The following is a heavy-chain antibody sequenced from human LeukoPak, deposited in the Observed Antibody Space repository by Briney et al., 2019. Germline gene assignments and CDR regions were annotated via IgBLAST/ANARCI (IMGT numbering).Heavy chain of an antibody. V-gene: IGHV1-2*02. D-gene: IGHD6-19*01. CDR3: ARDVYSSGWYPDY. CDR2: INPNSGGT. J-gene: IGHJ4*02. CDR1: GYTFTGYY. Sequence: ASVKVSCKASGYTFTGYYMHWVRQAPGQGLEWMGWINPNSGGTNYAQKFQGRVTMTTDTSTSTAYMELRSLRSDDTAVYYRARDVYSSGWYPDYWGQGTPVTVSS.